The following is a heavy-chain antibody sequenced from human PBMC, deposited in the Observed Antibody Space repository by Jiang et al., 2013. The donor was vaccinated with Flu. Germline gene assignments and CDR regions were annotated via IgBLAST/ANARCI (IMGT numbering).Heavy chain of an antibody. Sequence: TGQGLEWMGWMNPNSGNTGYAQKFQGRVTMTRNTSISTAYMELSSLRSEDTAVYYCAVLRPGQNLIQQLVTSLDYYYGMDVWGQGTTVTVSS. CDR3: AVLRPGQNLIQQLVTSLDYYYGMDV. J-gene: IGHJ6*02. CDR2: MNPNSGNT. D-gene: IGHD6-13*01. V-gene: IGHV1-8*01.